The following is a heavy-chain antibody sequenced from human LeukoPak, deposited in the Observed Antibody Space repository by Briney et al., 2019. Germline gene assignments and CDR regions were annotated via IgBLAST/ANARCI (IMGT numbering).Heavy chain of an antibody. D-gene: IGHD1-1*01. V-gene: IGHV4-39*01. J-gene: IGHJ3*02. CDR3: ARVQTGDAFDI. Sequence: SETPSLTCTVSGGSIRSSYYYWGWIRQPPGKGLEWIGSIYDSGSTYYNPSLKSRVTISVDTSKNQFSLKLSSVTAADTAVYYCARVQTGDAFDIWGQGTMVTVSS. CDR2: IYDSGST. CDR1: GGSIRSSYYY.